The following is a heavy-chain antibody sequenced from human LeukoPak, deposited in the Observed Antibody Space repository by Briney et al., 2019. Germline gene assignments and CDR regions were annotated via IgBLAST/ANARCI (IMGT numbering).Heavy chain of an antibody. CDR1: GGYISSGGYY. V-gene: IGHV4-31*03. D-gene: IGHD4-17*01. Sequence: SETLSLTCTVSGGYISSGGYYWRWIRQHPGKGLEWIGYIYYSGSTYYNPSLKSRVTISVDTSKNQFSLKLSSVTAADTAVYYCARERLIYGMDVWGQGTTVTVSS. CDR3: ARERLIYGMDV. CDR2: IYYSGST. J-gene: IGHJ6*02.